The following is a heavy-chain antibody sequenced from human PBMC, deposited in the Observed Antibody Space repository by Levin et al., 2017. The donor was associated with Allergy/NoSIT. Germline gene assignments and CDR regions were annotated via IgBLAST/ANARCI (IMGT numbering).Heavy chain of an antibody. CDR3: ARQTPNYYGSGSYYNGNYFDY. CDR2: IYYSGST. V-gene: IGHV4-39*01. CDR1: GGSISSSSYY. D-gene: IGHD3-10*01. Sequence: SETLSLTCTVSGGSISSSSYYWGWIRQPPGKGLEWIGSIYYSGSTYYNPSLKSRVTISVDTSKNQFSLKLSSVTAADTAVYYCARQTPNYYGSGSYYNGNYFDYWGQGTLVTVSS. J-gene: IGHJ4*02.